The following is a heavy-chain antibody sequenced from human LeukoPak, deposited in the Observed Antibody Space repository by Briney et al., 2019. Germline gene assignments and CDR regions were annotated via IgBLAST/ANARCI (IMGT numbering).Heavy chain of an antibody. CDR1: GGSISSSSYY. D-gene: IGHD1-26*01. CDR3: ARVGATQEVDY. CDR2: IYHSGST. Sequence: ASETLSLTCTVSGGSISSSSYYWGWIRQPPGKGLEWIGSIYHSGSTYYNPSLKSRVTISVDTSKNQFSLKLSSVTAADTAVYYCARVGATQEVDYWGQGTLVTVSS. V-gene: IGHV4-39*07. J-gene: IGHJ4*02.